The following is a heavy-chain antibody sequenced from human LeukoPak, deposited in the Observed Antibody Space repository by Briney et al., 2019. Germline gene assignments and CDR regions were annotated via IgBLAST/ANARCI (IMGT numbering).Heavy chain of an antibody. D-gene: IGHD1-7*01. V-gene: IGHV3-21*01. J-gene: IGHJ4*02. CDR2: ISSSSSYI. CDR1: GFTFSSYS. Sequence: PGGSLRLSCAASGFTFSSYSMNWVRQAPGKGLEWVSSISSSSSYIYYADSVKGRFTISRDNAKNSLYLQMNSLRAEDTAVYYCARAHNWKYGSFDFWGQGTLVTVSS. CDR3: ARAHNWKYGSFDF.